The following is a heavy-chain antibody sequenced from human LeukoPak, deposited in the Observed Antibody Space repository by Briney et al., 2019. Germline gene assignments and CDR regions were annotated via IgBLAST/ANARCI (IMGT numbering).Heavy chain of an antibody. CDR2: ISSSGSTI. Sequence: PGGSLRLSCAASGFTFSDYYMSWIRQAPGKGLEWVSYISSSGSTIYYADSVKGRFTISRDNAKNSLYLQMNSLRAEDTAVYYCAGGPSNPRSPRVGAILGGFDPWGQGTLVTVSS. D-gene: IGHD1-26*01. CDR1: GFTFSDYY. V-gene: IGHV3-11*01. CDR3: AGGPSNPRSPRVGAILGGFDP. J-gene: IGHJ5*02.